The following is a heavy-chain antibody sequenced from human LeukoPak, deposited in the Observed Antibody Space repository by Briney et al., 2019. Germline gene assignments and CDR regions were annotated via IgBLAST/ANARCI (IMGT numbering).Heavy chain of an antibody. D-gene: IGHD5-18*01. CDR3: AKYGPTTAMVTFDY. J-gene: IGHJ4*02. Sequence: GGSLRLSCAASGFTFSSYAMSWVRQAPGKGLEWVSGVSGSGGYTYYVDSVKGRFTISRDNSKNTLYLQMNSLRAEDTAVFYCAKYGPTTAMVTFDYWGQGTLVTVSS. CDR1: GFTFSSYA. V-gene: IGHV3-23*01. CDR2: VSGSGGYT.